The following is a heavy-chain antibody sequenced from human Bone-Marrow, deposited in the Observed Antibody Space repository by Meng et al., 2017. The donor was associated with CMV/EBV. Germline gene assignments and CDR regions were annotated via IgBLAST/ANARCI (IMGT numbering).Heavy chain of an antibody. CDR1: GLTFSRYA. Sequence: GGSLRLSCAASGLTFSRYAMHWVRQAPGKGLEWVAVISYDGSNKYYADSVKGRFTISRDNSKNTLYLQMNSLRAEYTAVYYCARTLQYGSGSYYNSRYYFDYWGQGTRVTVSS. J-gene: IGHJ4*02. D-gene: IGHD3-10*01. V-gene: IGHV3-30-3*01. CDR2: ISYDGSNK. CDR3: ARTLQYGSGSYYNSRYYFDY.